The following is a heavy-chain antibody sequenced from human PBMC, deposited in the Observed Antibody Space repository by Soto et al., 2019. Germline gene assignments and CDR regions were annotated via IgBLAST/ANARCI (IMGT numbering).Heavy chain of an antibody. V-gene: IGHV1-69*13. D-gene: IGHD3-10*01. CDR1: GGTFSSYA. CDR2: IIPIFGTA. CDR3: GREYGSGSLSSYYFDY. J-gene: IGHJ4*02. Sequence: SVKVSCKASGGTFSSYAISWVRQAPGQGLEWMGGIIPIFGTANYAQKFQGRVTITADESTSTAYMELSSLRSEDTAVYYCGREYGSGSLSSYYFDYWGQGTLVTVSS.